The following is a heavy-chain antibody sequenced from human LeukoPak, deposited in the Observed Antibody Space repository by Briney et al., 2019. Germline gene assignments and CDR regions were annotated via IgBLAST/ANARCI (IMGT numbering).Heavy chain of an antibody. V-gene: IGHV4-38-2*02. CDR3: AREVADYGGYYYYHYMDV. CDR1: GYSISSGFY. D-gene: IGHD4-23*01. CDR2: IYHSGST. J-gene: IGHJ6*03. Sequence: SETLSLTCTVSGYSISSGFYWGWIRQPPGKGLECIGSIYHSGSTYYNPSLKSRVTISVDTSKNQFSLKLSSVTAADTAMYYCAREVADYGGYYYYHYMDVWGKGTTVTISS.